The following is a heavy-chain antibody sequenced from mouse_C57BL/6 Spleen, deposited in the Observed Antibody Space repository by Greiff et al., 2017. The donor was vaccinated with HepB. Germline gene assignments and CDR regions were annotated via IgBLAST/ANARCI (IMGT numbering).Heavy chain of an antibody. CDR3: SRAITTVPFAY. CDR1: GYSITSGYY. V-gene: IGHV3-6*01. D-gene: IGHD1-1*01. Sequence: DVKLQESGPGLVKPSQSLSLTCSVTGYSITSGYYWNWIRQLPGNKLEWMGYISYDGSNNYNPTLKNRISITRDTSKNQLFMKLNSVTTEDSATFYCSRAITTVPFAYWGQGTLVTVSA. J-gene: IGHJ3*01. CDR2: ISYDGSN.